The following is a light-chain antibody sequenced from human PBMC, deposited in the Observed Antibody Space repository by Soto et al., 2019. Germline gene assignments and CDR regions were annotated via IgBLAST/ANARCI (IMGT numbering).Light chain of an antibody. Sequence: DIQLTQSPSFLSASVGDGITISCRASQGITNFLAWYQQKPGKAPRLLIHSASTLQSGVPSRFSGSGGGTEFTLTISSLQPEDFATYYCQHRHSYPITFGQGTRL. CDR3: QHRHSYPIT. J-gene: IGKJ5*01. V-gene: IGKV1-9*01. CDR1: QGITNF. CDR2: SAS.